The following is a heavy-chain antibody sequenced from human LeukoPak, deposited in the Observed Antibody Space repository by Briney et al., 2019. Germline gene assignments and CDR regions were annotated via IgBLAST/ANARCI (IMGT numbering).Heavy chain of an antibody. D-gene: IGHD3-16*01. CDR3: ASSWGSAIDF. V-gene: IGHV3-7*01. CDR2: INQDGSEI. Sequence: GSLRLSCVVSGLTFSNYGMHWVRQAPGKGLEWVANINQDGSEIYYVDSVKGRFTVSTDNAKNSLYLQMTSLRAEDTAVYYCASSWGSAIDFWGQGTLVTVSS. CDR1: GLTFSNYG. J-gene: IGHJ4*02.